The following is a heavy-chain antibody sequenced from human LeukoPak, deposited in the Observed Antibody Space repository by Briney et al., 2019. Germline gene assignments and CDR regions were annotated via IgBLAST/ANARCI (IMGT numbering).Heavy chain of an antibody. CDR1: GGSFSGYY. CDR3: ARFILTYFDL. D-gene: IGHD3-9*01. Sequence: SETLSLTCAVYGGSFSGYYWSWIRHPPGKGLEWIGEINHSGSTNYNPSLKSRVTISVDTSKNQFSLKLSSVTAADTAVYYCARFILTYFDLWGRGTLVTVSS. J-gene: IGHJ2*01. V-gene: IGHV4-34*01. CDR2: INHSGST.